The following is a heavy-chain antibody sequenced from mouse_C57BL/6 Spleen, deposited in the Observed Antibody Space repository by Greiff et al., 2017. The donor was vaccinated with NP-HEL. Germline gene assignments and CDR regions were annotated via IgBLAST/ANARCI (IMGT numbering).Heavy chain of an antibody. J-gene: IGHJ2*01. Sequence: QVQLQQSGPELVKPGASVKISCKASGYAFSSSWMNWVKQRPGKGLEWIGRIYPGDGDTNYNGKFKGKATLTADKSSSTAYMQLSSLTSEDSAVYVCAREKAGTSYFDDWGQGTTLTVSS. D-gene: IGHD4-1*01. CDR1: GYAFSSSW. CDR3: AREKAGTSYFDD. V-gene: IGHV1-82*01. CDR2: IYPGDGDT.